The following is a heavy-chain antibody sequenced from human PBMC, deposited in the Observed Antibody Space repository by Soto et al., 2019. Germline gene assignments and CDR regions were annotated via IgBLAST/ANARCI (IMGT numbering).Heavy chain of an antibody. CDR3: ARGARDFDY. D-gene: IGHD3-16*01. CDR2: IWYDGSNK. J-gene: IGHJ4*02. CDR1: GFTFDTDV. V-gene: IGHV3-33*01. Sequence: GVLRLSCSASGFTFDTDVMHLVRQAPGRGLEWVALIWYDGSNKYYADSVKGRFTISRDNSKNTLYLQMNSLRAEDTAVYYCARGARDFDYWGQGTLVTVSS.